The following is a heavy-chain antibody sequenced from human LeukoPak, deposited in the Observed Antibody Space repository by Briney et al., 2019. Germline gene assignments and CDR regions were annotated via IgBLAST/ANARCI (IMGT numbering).Heavy chain of an antibody. Sequence: PGRSLRLSCAASGFTFDGYAMHWVRQAPGKGLEWMSGISWDSGSIGYADSVKGRFTISRDNAKNSLYLQMNSLRAEDTALYYCAKDINGAIVATWRGAFDIWGQGTMVTVAT. CDR1: GFTFDGYA. D-gene: IGHD5-12*01. CDR3: AKDINGAIVATWRGAFDI. J-gene: IGHJ3*02. V-gene: IGHV3-9*01. CDR2: ISWDSGSI.